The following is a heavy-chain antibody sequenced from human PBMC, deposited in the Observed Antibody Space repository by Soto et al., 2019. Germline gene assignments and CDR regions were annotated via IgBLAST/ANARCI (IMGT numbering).Heavy chain of an antibody. CDR1: GFTFSSYA. CDR3: AKDRKYRYCSGGSCYSGDAFDI. CDR2: ISGSGGST. J-gene: IGHJ3*02. D-gene: IGHD2-15*01. Sequence: GGSLRLSCAASGFTFSSYAMSWVRQAPGKGLEWVSAISGSGGSTYYADSVEGRFTIPRDNSKNTLYLQMNSLRAEDTAVYYCAKDRKYRYCSGGSCYSGDAFDIWGQGTMVTVSS. V-gene: IGHV3-23*01.